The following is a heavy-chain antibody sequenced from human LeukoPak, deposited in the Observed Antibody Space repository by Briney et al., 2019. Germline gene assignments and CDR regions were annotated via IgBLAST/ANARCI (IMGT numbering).Heavy chain of an antibody. Sequence: GGSLRLSCAASGFTFSSYAMSWVRQAPGKGLEWVSAISGSGGSTYYADSVKGRFTISRDNSKNTLYLQMNSLRAEDTAVYYCAIPPYYDFWSGRSRAFDIWGQGTMVTVSS. CDR2: ISGSGGST. J-gene: IGHJ3*02. CDR3: AIPPYYDFWSGRSRAFDI. CDR1: GFTFSSYA. D-gene: IGHD3-3*01. V-gene: IGHV3-23*01.